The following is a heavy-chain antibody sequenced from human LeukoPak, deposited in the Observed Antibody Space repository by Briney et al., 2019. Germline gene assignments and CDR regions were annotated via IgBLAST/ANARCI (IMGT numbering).Heavy chain of an antibody. J-gene: IGHJ3*02. CDR2: IYYSGST. V-gene: IGHV4-59*08. CDR1: GGSISSYY. D-gene: IGHD6-19*01. CDR3: ARHFSPFLKAVASHAFDI. Sequence: SETLSLTCTVSGGSISSYYWSWIRQPPGKGLEWIGYIYYSGSTNYNPSLKSRVTISVDTSKNQFSLKLSSVTAADTAVYYCARHFSPFLKAVASHAFDIWGQGTMVTVSS.